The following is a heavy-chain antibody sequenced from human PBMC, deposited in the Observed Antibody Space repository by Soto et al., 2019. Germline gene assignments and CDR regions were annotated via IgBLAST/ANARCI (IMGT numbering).Heavy chain of an antibody. CDR3: ARGGSLYWYFDL. CDR2: INAGNGNT. J-gene: IGHJ2*01. D-gene: IGHD1-26*01. V-gene: IGHV1-3*01. Sequence: ASVKVCCKASGYTFTSYARHWVRQAPGQRLEWMGWINAGNGNTKYSQKFQGRVTITRDTSASTAYMELSSLRSEDTAVYYCARGGSLYWYFDLWGRGTLVTVSS. CDR1: GYTFTSYA.